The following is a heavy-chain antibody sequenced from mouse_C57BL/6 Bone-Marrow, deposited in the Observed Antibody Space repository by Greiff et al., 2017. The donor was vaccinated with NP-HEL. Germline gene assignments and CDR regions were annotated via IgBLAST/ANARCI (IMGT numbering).Heavy chain of an antibody. J-gene: IGHJ1*03. CDR1: GYTFTDYY. CDR2: INPYNGGT. V-gene: IGHV1-19*01. Sequence: EVQLQQSGPVLVKPGASVKMSCKASGYTFTDYYMNWVKQSHGKSLEWIGVINPYNGGTSYNQKFKGKATLTVDKSSSTAYMELNSLTSEDSAVYYCARGWLLVAWYFDVWGTGTTVTVSS. D-gene: IGHD2-3*01. CDR3: ARGWLLVAWYFDV.